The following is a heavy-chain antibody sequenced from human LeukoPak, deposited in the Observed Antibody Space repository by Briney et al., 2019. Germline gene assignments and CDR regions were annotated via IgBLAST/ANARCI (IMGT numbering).Heavy chain of an antibody. J-gene: IGHJ6*02. Sequence: ASVKVSCKASGYTFTGYAVTWVRQAPGQGLEWIGWISAYNGGTNYAQKFQGRVTMTTDTSTTTGYMELRSLKSDDTAVYYCARDQLRYYGSGSYYSDMGVWGQGTTVTVSS. V-gene: IGHV1-18*01. D-gene: IGHD3-10*01. CDR3: ARDQLRYYGSGSYYSDMGV. CDR1: GYTFTGYA. CDR2: ISAYNGGT.